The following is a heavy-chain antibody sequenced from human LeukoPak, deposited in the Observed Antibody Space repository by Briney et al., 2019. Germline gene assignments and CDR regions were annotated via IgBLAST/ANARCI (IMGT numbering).Heavy chain of an antibody. D-gene: IGHD3-10*01. V-gene: IGHV1-69*05. CDR3: ARALVSDGLGAYYYYYMDV. CDR1: GGTFSSYA. CDR2: IIPIFGTA. J-gene: IGHJ6*03. Sequence: SVKVSCKASGGTFSSYAISWVRQAPGQGLEWMGGIIPIFGTANYAQKFQGRVTITTDESTSTAYMELSSLRSEDTAVYYCARALVSDGLGAYYYYYMDVWGKGTTVTVSS.